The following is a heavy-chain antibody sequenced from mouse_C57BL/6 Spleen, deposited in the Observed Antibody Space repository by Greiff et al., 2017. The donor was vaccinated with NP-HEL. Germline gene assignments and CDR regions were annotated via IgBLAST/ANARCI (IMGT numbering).Heavy chain of an antibody. V-gene: IGHV1-19*01. D-gene: IGHD3-2*02. CDR2: INPYNGGT. J-gene: IGHJ4*01. Sequence: EVQLQQSGPVLVKPGASVKMSCKASGYTFTDYYMNWVKQSHGKSLEWIGVINPYNGGTSYNQKFKGKATLTVDKSSSTAYMELNSLTSEDSAVYYCARGGKTAQVVAYAMDYWGQGTSVTVSS. CDR1: GYTFTDYY. CDR3: ARGGKTAQVVAYAMDY.